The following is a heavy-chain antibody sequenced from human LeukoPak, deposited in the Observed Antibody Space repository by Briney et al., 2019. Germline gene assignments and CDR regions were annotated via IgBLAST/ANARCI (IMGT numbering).Heavy chain of an antibody. Sequence: GRSLRLSCAASGFTFSTYAMHWVRQAPGKGLEWVAVISYDGSSKYYADSVKGRFTISRDNSKNTLYLLLNSLRAEDTAVYYCAKDLREYTSSPRNAFHIWGQGTMVTVSS. CDR3: AKDLREYTSSPRNAFHI. V-gene: IGHV3-30*04. J-gene: IGHJ3*02. D-gene: IGHD6-6*01. CDR2: ISYDGSSK. CDR1: GFTFSTYA.